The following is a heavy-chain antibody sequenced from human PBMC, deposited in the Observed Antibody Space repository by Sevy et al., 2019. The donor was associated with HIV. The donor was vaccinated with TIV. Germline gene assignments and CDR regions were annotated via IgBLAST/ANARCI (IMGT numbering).Heavy chain of an antibody. Sequence: GGSLRLSCAASGFTFSSYAMSWVRQAPGKGLEWVSAISGSGGSTYYADSVRGRFTISRDNSKNTLYLQMNSLRAEDTAVYYCAKAKTPYPVTVTTGYGLDVWGQGTTVTVSS. V-gene: IGHV3-23*01. CDR3: AKAKTPYPVTVTTGYGLDV. CDR2: ISGSGGST. J-gene: IGHJ6*02. D-gene: IGHD4-4*01. CDR1: GFTFSSYA.